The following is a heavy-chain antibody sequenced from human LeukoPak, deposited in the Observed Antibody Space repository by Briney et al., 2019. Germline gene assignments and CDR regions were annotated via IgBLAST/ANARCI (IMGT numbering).Heavy chain of an antibody. CDR1: EFTFSNYW. J-gene: IGHJ4*02. CDR3: ARDGRGDTSTRSYFDH. Sequence: GGSLRLSCAASEFTFSNYWMSWVRQAPGKGLEWVAKIKQDGSETYYVDSVKGRFTISRDNAKNSLYLQMNSLRAEDSAVYYCARDGRGDTSTRSYFDHWGQGTLVTVSS. D-gene: IGHD1-1*01. CDR2: IKQDGSET. V-gene: IGHV3-7*01.